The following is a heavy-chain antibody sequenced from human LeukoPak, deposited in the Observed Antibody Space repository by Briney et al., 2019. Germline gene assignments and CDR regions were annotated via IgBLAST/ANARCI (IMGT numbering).Heavy chain of an antibody. CDR3: ARGVGGYCSGGSCYGGWLDY. V-gene: IGHV3-21*01. J-gene: IGHJ4*02. CDR1: GFTFSSYS. D-gene: IGHD2-15*01. Sequence: GGSLRLSCVASGFTFSSYSINWVRQAPGKGLEWVSYIISTGSYISYADSVKGRFTISRDNAKNSLYLQMNSLRAEDTAVYYRARGVGGYCSGGSCYGGWLDYWGQGTLVTVSS. CDR2: IISTGSYI.